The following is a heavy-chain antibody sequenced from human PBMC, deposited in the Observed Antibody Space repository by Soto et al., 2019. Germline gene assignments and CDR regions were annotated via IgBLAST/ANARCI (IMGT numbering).Heavy chain of an antibody. CDR1: GGTFSSYA. V-gene: IGHV1-69*05. CDR2: IIPIFGTA. CDR3: ARASYYDSSGYFFQGAWFDP. Sequence: SVKVSCKASGGTFSSYAISWVRQAPGQGLEWMGGIIPIFGTANYADSVKGRFTISRDNAKNSLYLQMNSLRAEDTAVYYCARASYYDSSGYFFQGAWFDPWGQGTLVTVSS. J-gene: IGHJ5*02. D-gene: IGHD3-22*01.